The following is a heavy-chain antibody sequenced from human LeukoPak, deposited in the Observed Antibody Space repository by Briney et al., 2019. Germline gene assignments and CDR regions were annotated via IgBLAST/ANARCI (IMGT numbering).Heavy chain of an antibody. J-gene: IGHJ5*02. D-gene: IGHD3-22*01. Sequence: GGSLRLSCAASGFTFNIYDMSWVRLAPGKGLQWVASMCGSAGCTYYADSVKGRFTISRDNSKNTLYLQMNSLRAEDTAIYYCARDRPNYHESNGHYYNRDGDHWGQGTLVTVSS. V-gene: IGHV3-23*01. CDR1: GFTFNIYD. CDR2: MCGSAGCT. CDR3: ARDRPNYHESNGHYYNRDGDH.